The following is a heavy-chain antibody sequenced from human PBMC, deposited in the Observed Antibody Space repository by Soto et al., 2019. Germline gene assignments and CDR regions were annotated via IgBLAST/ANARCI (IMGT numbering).Heavy chain of an antibody. Sequence: PSETLSLTCTFSGGSISSSSYYWGWIRQPPGKGLEWIGSIYYSGSTYYNPSLKSRVTISVDTSKNQFSLKLSSVTAADTAVYYCARRDHYGDSHQGPLDAFDIWGQGTMVTVSS. V-gene: IGHV4-39*01. CDR2: IYYSGST. J-gene: IGHJ3*02. CDR1: GGSISSSSYY. D-gene: IGHD4-17*01. CDR3: ARRDHYGDSHQGPLDAFDI.